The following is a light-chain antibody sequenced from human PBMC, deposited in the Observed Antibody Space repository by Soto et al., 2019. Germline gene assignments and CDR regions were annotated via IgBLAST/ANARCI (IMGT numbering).Light chain of an antibody. CDR1: QSISDF. CDR3: QQYNNWPWT. Sequence: EIVLTQSPATLSLSPGERATLSCRASQSISDFLACYQQKPGQAPRLLIYDASKSATDIPDRFIGSGSGTDFTLTLSRLEPEDFAVYYCQQYNNWPWTFGQGTKGDIK. V-gene: IGKV3-11*01. J-gene: IGKJ1*01. CDR2: DAS.